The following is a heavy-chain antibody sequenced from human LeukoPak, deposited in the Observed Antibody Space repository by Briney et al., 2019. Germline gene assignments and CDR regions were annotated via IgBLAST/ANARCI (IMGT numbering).Heavy chain of an antibody. J-gene: IGHJ4*02. CDR1: GFTFSSYA. CDR2: ISGSGGST. V-gene: IGHV3-23*01. CDR3: AKGPYYDSSGYYFDY. D-gene: IGHD3-22*01. Sequence: GGSRRLSCAASGFTFSSYAMSWVRQAPGKGLEWVSAISGSGGSTYYADSVKGRFTISRDNSKNTLYLQMNSLRAEDTAVYYCAKGPYYDSSGYYFDYWGQGTLVTVSS.